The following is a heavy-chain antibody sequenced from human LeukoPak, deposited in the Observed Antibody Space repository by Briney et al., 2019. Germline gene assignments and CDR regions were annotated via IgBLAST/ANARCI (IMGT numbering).Heavy chain of an antibody. CDR3: ASRAPPYYYDSSGNWAFDI. CDR2: IIPIFGTA. D-gene: IGHD3-22*01. CDR1: GGTFSSYA. V-gene: IGHV1-69*05. J-gene: IGHJ3*02. Sequence: GASVTVSCKASGGTFSSYAISWVRQAPGQGLEWMGGIIPIFGTANYAQKFQGRVTITTDESTSTAYMELSSLRSEDTAVYYCASRAPPYYYDSSGNWAFDIWGQGTMVTVSS.